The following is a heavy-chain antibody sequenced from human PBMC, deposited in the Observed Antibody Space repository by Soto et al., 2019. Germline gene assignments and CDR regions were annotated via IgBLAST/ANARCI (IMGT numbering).Heavy chain of an antibody. D-gene: IGHD3-22*01. CDR3: ARDRVESGYPEYFQH. CDR1: GFTVSSNY. V-gene: IGHV3-53*01. J-gene: IGHJ1*01. Sequence: EVQLVESGGGLIQPGGSLRLSCAASGFTVSSNYMSWVRQAPGKGLEWVSVIYSGGSTYYEDSVKGRFTISRDNSKNTLYLQMNSLSAEDTAVYYCARDRVESGYPEYFQHWGQGTLVTVSS. CDR2: IYSGGST.